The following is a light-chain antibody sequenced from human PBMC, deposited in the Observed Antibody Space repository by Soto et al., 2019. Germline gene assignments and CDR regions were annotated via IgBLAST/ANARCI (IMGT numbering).Light chain of an antibody. V-gene: IGLV2-14*01. Sequence: QSALTQPASVSGSPGQSITISCTGTSSDVGGYNYVSWYQQHPGKAPKLMIYEVSNRPSGVSNRFSGSKSGNTASLTISGLQAEDEADYYCSSYTRTSTYVFGTATQLTVL. J-gene: IGLJ1*01. CDR2: EVS. CDR1: SSDVGGYNY. CDR3: SSYTRTSTYV.